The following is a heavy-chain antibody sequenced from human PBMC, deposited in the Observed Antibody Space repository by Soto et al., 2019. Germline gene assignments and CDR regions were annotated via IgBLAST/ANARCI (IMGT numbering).Heavy chain of an antibody. CDR3: TPDKKSGGILEWLVLDV. J-gene: IGHJ6*04. CDR2: IKSKTDGGTT. Sequence: GGSLRLSCAASGFTFSNAWMSWVRQAPGKGLEWVGRIKSKTDGGTTDYAAPVKGRFTISRDDSKNTLYLQNNSLKTEDTAVYYCTPDKKSGGILEWLVLDVWGKGTTVTVSS. CDR1: GFTFSNAW. V-gene: IGHV3-15*01. D-gene: IGHD3-3*01.